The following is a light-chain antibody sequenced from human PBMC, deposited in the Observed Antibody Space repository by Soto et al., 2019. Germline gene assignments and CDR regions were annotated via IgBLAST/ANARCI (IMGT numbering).Light chain of an antibody. J-gene: IGLJ3*02. V-gene: IGLV1-51*01. CDR3: GTWDSSLSAVL. Sequence: QSVLTQPPSMSAAPGQKVTISCSGSSSNIGNNYVSWYQQVPGTSPKLLIYYNNKRPSGIPDRFSGSKSGTSATLGVTGLQTGDEADYYCGTWDSSLSAVLFGGGTKLTVL. CDR1: SSNIGNNY. CDR2: YNN.